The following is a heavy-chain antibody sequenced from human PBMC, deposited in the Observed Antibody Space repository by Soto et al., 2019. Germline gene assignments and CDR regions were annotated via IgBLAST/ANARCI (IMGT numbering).Heavy chain of an antibody. D-gene: IGHD5-12*01. Sequence: ASVKVSCKASGYTFTGYYMHWVRQAPGQGLEWMGWIHPNSGGTNYAQKFQGRVTMTRDTSISTAYMELSRLRSDDTAVYYCARIVAGYYYYGMDVWGQGTTVTVSS. CDR3: ARIVAGYYYYGMDV. CDR1: GYTFTGYY. V-gene: IGHV1-2*02. J-gene: IGHJ6*02. CDR2: IHPNSGGT.